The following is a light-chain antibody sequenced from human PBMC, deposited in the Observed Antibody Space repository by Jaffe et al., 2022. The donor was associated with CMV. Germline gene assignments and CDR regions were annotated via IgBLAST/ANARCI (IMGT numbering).Light chain of an antibody. Sequence: DIQMTQSPSSLSASVGDRVTITCRASQSISSSLNWYQQKVGEAPKLLIYFASSLHSGVPSRFSGSESGTDFTLTISSLQPEDFATYYCQQSYSFPLTFGGGTKVEI. CDR1: QSISSS. J-gene: IGKJ4*01. CDR3: QQSYSFPLT. V-gene: IGKV1-39*01. CDR2: FAS.